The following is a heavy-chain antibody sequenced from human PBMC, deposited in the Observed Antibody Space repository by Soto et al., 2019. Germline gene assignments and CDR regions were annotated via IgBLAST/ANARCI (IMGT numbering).Heavy chain of an antibody. V-gene: IGHV1-69*13. Sequence: SVKVSCKASGYTFTSYGISWVRQAPGQGLEWMGWISAFFGTANYAQKLQGRVTITADESTSTAYMELSSLRAEDTAVYYCAKEFTVRGGNGMDVWAQGTTVTVS. J-gene: IGHJ6*02. CDR2: ISAFFGTA. CDR1: GYTFTSYG. CDR3: AKEFTVRGGNGMDV. D-gene: IGHD3-10*01.